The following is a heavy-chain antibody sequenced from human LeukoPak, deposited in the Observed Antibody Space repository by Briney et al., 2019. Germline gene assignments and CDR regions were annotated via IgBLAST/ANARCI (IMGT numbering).Heavy chain of an antibody. J-gene: IGHJ3*02. Sequence: SQTLSLTCTVSRGSISGGSYFCSWIGQPAGKGLEWIGRIYTSGSTNYNPSLKSRVTISVDTSKNQFSLKLSSVTAADTAVYYCARDEDYYDVGGHPYGAFDIWGQGTMVTVSS. CDR1: RGSISGGSYF. CDR2: IYTSGST. V-gene: IGHV4-61*02. CDR3: ARDEDYYDVGGHPYGAFDI. D-gene: IGHD3-16*01.